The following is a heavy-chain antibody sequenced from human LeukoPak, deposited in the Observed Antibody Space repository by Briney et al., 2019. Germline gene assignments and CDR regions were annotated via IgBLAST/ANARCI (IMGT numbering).Heavy chain of an antibody. CDR3: ARDDCSSISCYHNWFDP. Sequence: PGGSLRLSCAASGFTFSSYWMSWVRQAPGKGLEWVATIQQDGSEKYYVYSVKGRFTISRDNAKNSLYLQMNSLRAEDTAVYYCARDDCSSISCYHNWFDPWGQGTLVTVSS. V-gene: IGHV3-7*01. CDR1: GFTFSSYW. D-gene: IGHD2-2*01. J-gene: IGHJ5*02. CDR2: IQQDGSEK.